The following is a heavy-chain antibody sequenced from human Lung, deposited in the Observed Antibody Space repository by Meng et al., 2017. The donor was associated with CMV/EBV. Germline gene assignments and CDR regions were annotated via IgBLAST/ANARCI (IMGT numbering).Heavy chain of an antibody. CDR3: ARDRPTHLIYCSNDNCYSNAMDV. D-gene: IGHD2-2*01. J-gene: IGHJ6*02. CDR2: ISSSGSTV. CDR1: GFTFSSYE. V-gene: IGHV3-48*03. Sequence: SCTASGFTFSSYEMNWVRQAPGKGLEGVSYISSSGSTVSYGDSLKGRFTISRDNAKNSLYLQMNSLRAEDTAVYYCARDRPTHLIYCSNDNCYSNAMDVWGQGTGVTVSS.